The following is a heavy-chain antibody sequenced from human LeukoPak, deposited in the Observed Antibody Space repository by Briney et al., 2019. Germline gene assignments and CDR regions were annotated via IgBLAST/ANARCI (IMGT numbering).Heavy chain of an antibody. V-gene: IGHV3-30-3*01. CDR1: GFTFSSYA. J-gene: IGHJ6*02. CDR3: ARDPTDYCSSTSCYYYYGMDV. Sequence: GGSLRLSCAASGFTFSSYAMHWVRQAPGKGLEWVAVISYDGSNKYYADFVKGRFTISRDNSKNTLYLQMNSLRAEDTAVYYCARDPTDYCSSTSCYYYYGMDVWGQGTTVTVSS. D-gene: IGHD2-2*01. CDR2: ISYDGSNK.